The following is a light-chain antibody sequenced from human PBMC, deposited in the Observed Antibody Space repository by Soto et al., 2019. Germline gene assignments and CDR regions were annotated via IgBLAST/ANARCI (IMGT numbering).Light chain of an antibody. CDR2: AAS. CDR1: QTINSY. V-gene: IGKV1-39*01. Sequence: DIQMTQSPSSLSASVGDRVTITCRASQTINSYLNWYQQTPGKAPKLLIYAASSLQSGVPSRFSGSESGTDFTRTISSLQPEDFANYYCQKSYSTPRTFGQGTKVEIK. CDR3: QKSYSTPRT. J-gene: IGKJ1*01.